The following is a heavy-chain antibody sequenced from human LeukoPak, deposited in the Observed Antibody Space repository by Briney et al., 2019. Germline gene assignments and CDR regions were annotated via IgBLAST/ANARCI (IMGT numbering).Heavy chain of an antibody. Sequence: PGGSLRLSCAASGFTFSSYWMNWARQAPGKGLEWVASINHNGNVNYYVDSVKGRFSISRDNAKNSLYLQMNSLRVEDTAVYYCARGTQPWFDPWGQGTLVTVSS. CDR1: GFTFSSYW. CDR2: INHNGNVN. CDR3: ARGTQPWFDP. J-gene: IGHJ5*02. D-gene: IGHD1-1*01. V-gene: IGHV3-7*03.